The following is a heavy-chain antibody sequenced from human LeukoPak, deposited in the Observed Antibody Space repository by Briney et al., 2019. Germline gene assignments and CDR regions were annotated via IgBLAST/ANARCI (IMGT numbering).Heavy chain of an antibody. V-gene: IGHV1-69*01. CDR3: ARAIPPSTVIAAAGTWYFDL. CDR2: IIPIFGTA. CDR1: GGTFSSYA. D-gene: IGHD6-13*01. Sequence: GSSVKVSCKVSGGTFSSYAISWVRQAPGQGLEWMGGIIPIFGTANYAQKFQGRVTITADESTSTAYMELSSLRSEDTAVYYCARAIPPSTVIAAAGTWYFDLWGRGTLVTVSS. J-gene: IGHJ2*01.